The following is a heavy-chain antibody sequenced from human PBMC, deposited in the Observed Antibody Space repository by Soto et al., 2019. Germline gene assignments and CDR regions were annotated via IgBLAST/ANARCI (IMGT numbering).Heavy chain of an antibody. J-gene: IGHJ4*02. V-gene: IGHV1-18*01. D-gene: IGHD6-6*01. Sequence: QVQLVQSGAEVKKPGASVKVSCKASGYTFTSYGISWVRQAPGQGLEWMGWISAYNGNTNYAQKLECRVTMTTDTYTSTAYMEMRSMRSDATAVYYCARTPPLEPVHFAYWGQGTLVTVSS. CDR1: GYTFTSYG. CDR2: ISAYNGNT. CDR3: ARTPPLEPVHFAY.